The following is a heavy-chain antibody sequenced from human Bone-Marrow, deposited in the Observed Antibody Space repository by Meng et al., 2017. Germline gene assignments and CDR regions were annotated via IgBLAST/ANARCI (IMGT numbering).Heavy chain of an antibody. J-gene: IGHJ5*02. D-gene: IGHD2-21*02. CDR2: IYHSGST. Sequence: QGSGPGRGKPSGPLSLTCAVSGGSISSSNWWSWVRQPPGKGLEWIGEIYHSGSTNYNPSLKSRVTISVDKSKNQFSLKLSSVTAADTAVYYCARARFSGAYPTEKYNWFDPWGQGTLVTVSS. CDR3: ARARFSGAYPTEKYNWFDP. V-gene: IGHV4-4*02. CDR1: GGSISSSNW.